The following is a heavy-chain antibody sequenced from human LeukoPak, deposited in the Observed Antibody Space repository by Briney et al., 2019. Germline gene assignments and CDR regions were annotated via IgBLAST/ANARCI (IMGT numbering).Heavy chain of an antibody. CDR1: GFTFSSYG. CDR2: ICSSGSTI. D-gene: IGHD2-8*01. Sequence: PGRSLRLSCAPSGFTFSSYGMHWVRQAPGKGLEWVSDICSSGSTIHYADSVKGRFTISRDSAKNMLYLQMNSLRAEDTAVYYCADNGVCPNYYYGINVWGQGTTVTGAS. CDR3: ADNGVCPNYYYGINV. J-gene: IGHJ6*02. V-gene: IGHV3-33*01.